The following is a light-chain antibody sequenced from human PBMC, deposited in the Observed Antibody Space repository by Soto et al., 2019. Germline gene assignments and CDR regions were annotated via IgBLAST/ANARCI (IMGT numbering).Light chain of an antibody. V-gene: IGKV1-33*01. J-gene: IGKJ5*01. CDR2: DAS. Sequence: DIQMTQSRSSLSASLGHRITITCQASQDIRYYLNWYQQKTGQAPKLMIYDASRLETGVPSRFSGSGSGTDFNFTINSLQPEDIGTYYCQHYNSLPITFGQGTRLEIK. CDR1: QDIRYY. CDR3: QHYNSLPIT.